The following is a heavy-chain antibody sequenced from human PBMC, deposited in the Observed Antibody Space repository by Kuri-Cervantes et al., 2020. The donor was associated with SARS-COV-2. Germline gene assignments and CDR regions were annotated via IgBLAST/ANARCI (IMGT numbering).Heavy chain of an antibody. J-gene: IGHJ4*02. V-gene: IGHV3-74*01. D-gene: IGHD2-15*01. Sequence: GGSLRLSCAVSGFAFSNLWMHWVRQVPGKGMVWVSEISSDGTKTNYVDSVRGRFTISRDNAKSTLFLQMNCLRAEDTAVYFCTPLLAPLDYWGQGTLVTVSS. CDR1: GFAFSNLW. CDR2: ISSDGTKT. CDR3: TPLLAPLDY.